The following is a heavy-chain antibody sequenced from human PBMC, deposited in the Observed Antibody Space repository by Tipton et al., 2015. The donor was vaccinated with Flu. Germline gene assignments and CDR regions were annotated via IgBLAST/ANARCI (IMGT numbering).Heavy chain of an antibody. CDR3: ARGQTDIGLKDV. CDR1: GGSISSYY. D-gene: IGHD2-8*01. V-gene: IGHV4-59*01. J-gene: IGHJ6*04. CDR2: IYYSGST. Sequence: TLSLTCTVSGGSISSYYWSWIRQPPGKGLEWIGYIYYSGSTNYNPSLKSRVTISVDTSKNQFSLKLSSVTAADTAVYYCARGQTDIGLKDVWGKGTTVTVSS.